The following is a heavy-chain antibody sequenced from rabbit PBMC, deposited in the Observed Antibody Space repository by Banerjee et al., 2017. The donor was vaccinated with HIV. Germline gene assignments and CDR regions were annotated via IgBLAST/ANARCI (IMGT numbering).Heavy chain of an antibody. J-gene: IGHJ4*01. CDR3: ARNDYDSPGWGPYFNL. Sequence: QEQLVESGGGLVQPEGSLTLTCKASGFTLSSSYYMCWVRQAPGKGLEWIGCIVAGSSGSTYYASWAKGRFTISKTSSTTVTLQMTSLTGADTATYFCARNDYDSPGWGPYFNLWGQGTLVTVS. V-gene: IGHV1S45*01. CDR2: IVAGSSGST. D-gene: IGHD4-1*01. CDR1: GFTLSSSYY.